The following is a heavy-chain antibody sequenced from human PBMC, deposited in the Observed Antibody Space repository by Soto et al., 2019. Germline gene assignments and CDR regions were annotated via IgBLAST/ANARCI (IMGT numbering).Heavy chain of an antibody. CDR1: GYTVTSYG. J-gene: IGHJ4*02. V-gene: IGHV1-18*01. CDR3: AGGGRRVLDY. CDR2: ISPYNGDT. D-gene: IGHD3-10*01. Sequence: QLVQSGAEVKRPGASVKVSCKGSGYTVTSYGITWVRQAPGQGLEWMGWISPYNGDTNSARELQGRFTLTSDTATTVYMELTDLRPDDTAVYYCAGGGRRVLDYWGQGTLVTVSS.